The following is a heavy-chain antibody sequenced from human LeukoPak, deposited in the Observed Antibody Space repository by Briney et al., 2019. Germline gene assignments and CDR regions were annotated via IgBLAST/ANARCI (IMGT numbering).Heavy chain of an antibody. CDR2: NYPGDSDT. V-gene: IGHV5-51*01. Sequence: GESLKISCKGSGYSFSTYWIAWVRQMPGKGLEWMGINYPGDSDTTYSPSFQGQVTMSADESISTAYLQWSSLKASDTAMYYCARRVSSSGFDAFDVWGQGTMVTVSS. D-gene: IGHD5-12*01. J-gene: IGHJ3*01. CDR3: ARRVSSSGFDAFDV. CDR1: GYSFSTYW.